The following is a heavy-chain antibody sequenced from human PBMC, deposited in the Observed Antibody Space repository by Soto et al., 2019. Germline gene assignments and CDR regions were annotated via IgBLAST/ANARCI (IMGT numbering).Heavy chain of an antibody. J-gene: IGHJ4*02. V-gene: IGHV1-69*02. CDR1: GGTFSNST. D-gene: IGHD5-12*01. CDR3: ARFKLGDDY. Sequence: QVQLVQSGAEVRKPGSSVKVSCQASGGTFSNSTVTWVRQAPGQGLEWMGRLIPILGLANYAQKFRGRLNITADKSTTTAYMELRSLRSEDTAIYYCARFKLGDDYWGQGTLVTVSS. CDR2: LIPILGLA.